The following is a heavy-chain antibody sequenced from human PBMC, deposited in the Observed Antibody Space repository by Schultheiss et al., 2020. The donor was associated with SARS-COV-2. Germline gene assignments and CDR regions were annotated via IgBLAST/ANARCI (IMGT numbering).Heavy chain of an antibody. Sequence: GGSLRLSCAASGFTFNGYNMHWVRQAPGKGLEWVAVISYDGNNKYYADSVKGRFTISRDNSKNTLYLQMNNLRTEDTAVYYCARDSGDGYNLRAFDIWGQGTLVTVSS. J-gene: IGHJ4*02. V-gene: IGHV3-30*04. CDR2: ISYDGNNK. D-gene: IGHD5-24*01. CDR1: GFTFNGYN. CDR3: ARDSGDGYNLRAFDI.